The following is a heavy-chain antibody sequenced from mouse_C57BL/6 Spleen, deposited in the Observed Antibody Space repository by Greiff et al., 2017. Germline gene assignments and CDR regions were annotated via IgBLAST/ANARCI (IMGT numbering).Heavy chain of an antibody. V-gene: IGHV1-39*01. D-gene: IGHD4-1*02. CDR3: AREISTGRGRYVDV. Sequence: EVQLVQSGPELVKPGASVKISCKASGYSFTDYNMNWVKQSNGKSLEWIGVINPNYGTTSYNQKFKGKATLTVDQSSSTAYMQLNSLTSEDSAVDYCAREISTGRGRYVDVWGTGTTVTVSS. J-gene: IGHJ1*03. CDR2: INPNYGTT. CDR1: GYSFTDYN.